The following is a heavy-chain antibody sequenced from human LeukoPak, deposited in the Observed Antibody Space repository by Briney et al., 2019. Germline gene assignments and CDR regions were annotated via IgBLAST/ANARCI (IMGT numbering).Heavy chain of an antibody. CDR1: GFTFSSYA. Sequence: GGSLRLSCAASGFTFSSYAMSWVRQAPGKGLEWVSAISGSGGSTYYADSVKGRFTISRDNSKNPLYLQMNSLRAEDTAVYYCAKLPTYPYYYDSSAGYWGQGTLVTVSS. D-gene: IGHD3-22*01. CDR3: AKLPTYPYYYDSSAGY. CDR2: ISGSGGST. V-gene: IGHV3-23*01. J-gene: IGHJ4*02.